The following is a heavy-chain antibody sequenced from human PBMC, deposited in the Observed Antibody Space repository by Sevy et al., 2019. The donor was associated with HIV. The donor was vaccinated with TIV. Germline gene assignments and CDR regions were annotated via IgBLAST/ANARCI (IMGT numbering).Heavy chain of an antibody. D-gene: IGHD3-3*01. V-gene: IGHV3-23*01. CDR1: GFTFSTYA. CDR3: ANSKGDDFWSGYNNWFDP. J-gene: IGHJ5*02. Sequence: GGSLRLSCAASGFTFSTYAMSWVRQAPGKGLEWVSAISGSGGNTYYADSVKGRFTISRDNSKNTVYLQMNSLRAEDTAVYYCANSKGDDFWSGYNNWFDPWGQGTLVTVSS. CDR2: ISGSGGNT.